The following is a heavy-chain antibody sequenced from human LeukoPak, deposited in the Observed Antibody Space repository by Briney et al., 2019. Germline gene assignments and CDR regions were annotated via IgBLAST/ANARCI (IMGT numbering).Heavy chain of an antibody. CDR1: GGSISSGDYY. V-gene: IGHV4-30-4*01. Sequence: SETLSLTCTVSGGSISSGDYYWSWIRQPPGKGLEWIGYIYYSGSTYYSPSLKSRVTISVDTSKNQFSLKLSSVTAADTAVYYCARASYDSSGSYFDYWGQGTLVTVSS. D-gene: IGHD3-22*01. J-gene: IGHJ4*02. CDR3: ARASYDSSGSYFDY. CDR2: IYYSGST.